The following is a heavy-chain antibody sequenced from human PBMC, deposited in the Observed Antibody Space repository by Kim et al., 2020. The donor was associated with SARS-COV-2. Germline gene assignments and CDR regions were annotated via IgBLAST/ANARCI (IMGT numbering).Heavy chain of an antibody. CDR2: IYYRGTT. J-gene: IGHJ3*02. CDR1: GGSISTRAYY. Sequence: SETLSLTCTVSGGSISTRAYYWSWIRQHPGKGLEWIGYIYYRGTTSYTPSLKSRVTISVDTSKNQFSMNLSSLTAADTAVYYCTRGRNRSGVARGVTDVFDIWGQGTMVTVSS. D-gene: IGHD3-10*01. V-gene: IGHV4-31*03. CDR3: TRGRNRSGVARGVTDVFDI.